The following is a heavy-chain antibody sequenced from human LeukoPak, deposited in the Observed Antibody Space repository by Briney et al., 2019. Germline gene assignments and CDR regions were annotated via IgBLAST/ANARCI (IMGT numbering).Heavy chain of an antibody. J-gene: IGHJ6*02. CDR1: GGSISSYY. CDR3: AGLLPHYCSSTSCSFYYYGMDV. V-gene: IGHV4-59*08. D-gene: IGHD2-2*01. Sequence: LSETLSLTCTVSGGSISSYYWSWIRQPPGRGLEWVGYVYYSGSANYHHSLKSRFSISVDRSKNQFSLKLSYLTDVDAAVCYCAGLLPHYCSSTSCSFYYYGMDVRGQGTTVTDPS. CDR2: VYYSGSA.